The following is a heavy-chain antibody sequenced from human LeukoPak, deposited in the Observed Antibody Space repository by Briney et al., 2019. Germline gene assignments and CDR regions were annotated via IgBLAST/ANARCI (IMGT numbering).Heavy chain of an antibody. CDR3: ARDPWGRFDY. Sequence: SETLSLTCTVSGDSITTYYWSWVRQPPGKGLEWIGYIFQSGTTKYNPSLKSRVTILSDVSKNQFSLNLTSVTAAHTAVYYCARDPWGRFDYWGQGTLVAVSS. D-gene: IGHD7-27*01. CDR2: IFQSGTT. V-gene: IGHV4-59*01. J-gene: IGHJ4*02. CDR1: GDSITTYY.